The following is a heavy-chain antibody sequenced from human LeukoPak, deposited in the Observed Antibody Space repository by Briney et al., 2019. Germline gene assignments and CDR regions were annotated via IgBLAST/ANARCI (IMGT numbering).Heavy chain of an antibody. CDR3: AKLKRRATITFWFDP. J-gene: IGHJ5*02. V-gene: IGHV4-34*01. D-gene: IGHD5-24*01. CDR2: INHSGST. CDR1: GGSFSGYY. Sequence: SETLSLTCAVYGGSFSGYYWSWIRQPPGKGLEWIGEINHSGSTNYNPSLKSRVTISVDTSKNQFSLKLSYVTAADTAVYYCAKLKRRATITFWFDPWGRGTLVTVSS.